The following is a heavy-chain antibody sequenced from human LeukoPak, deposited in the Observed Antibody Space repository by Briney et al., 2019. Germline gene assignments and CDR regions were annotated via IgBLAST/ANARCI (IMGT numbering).Heavy chain of an antibody. CDR3: ARGFSSNWYVDP. J-gene: IGHJ5*02. D-gene: IGHD6-13*01. V-gene: IGHV4-59*12. CDR2: IYYSGNT. CDR1: GGSICSYY. Sequence: PSETLSLTCTVSGGSICSYYWSWIRQPPGKGLEWIGYIYYSGNTNYNPSLKSRVTISVDTSKNQFSLKLNSVTAADTAVYYCARGFSSNWYVDPWGQGTLVTVSS.